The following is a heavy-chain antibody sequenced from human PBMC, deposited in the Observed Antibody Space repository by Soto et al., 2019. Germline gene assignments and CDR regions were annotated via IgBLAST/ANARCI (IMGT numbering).Heavy chain of an antibody. D-gene: IGHD6-13*01. V-gene: IGHV4-30-2*01. CDR1: GGSISSGGFS. CDR3: ASSHAGAHITAAVH. CDR2: IYHSGSI. J-gene: IGHJ4*02. Sequence: QLQLQESGSGLVKPSQTLSLTCAVSGGSISSGGFSWSWIRQPPGKGLEWIGYIYHSGSIYYNPSLKSRVTISVDRSKNQFSLKLSSVTAADTAVYYCASSHAGAHITAAVHWGQGTLVTVSS.